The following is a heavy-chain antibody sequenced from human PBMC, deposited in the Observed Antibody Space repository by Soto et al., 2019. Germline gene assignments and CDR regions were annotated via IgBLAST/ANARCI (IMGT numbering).Heavy chain of an antibody. V-gene: IGHV3-11*06. CDR2: ISSSSSYT. CDR1: GFTFSDYY. CDR3: ASTPEDIVVVPAAIWFDP. D-gene: IGHD2-2*01. J-gene: IGHJ5*02. Sequence: GGSLRLSCAASGFTFSDYYMSWIRQAPGKGLEWVSYISSSSSYTNYADSVKGRFTISRDNAKNSLYLQMNSLRAEDTAVYYCASTPEDIVVVPAAIWFDPWGQGTLVTVSS.